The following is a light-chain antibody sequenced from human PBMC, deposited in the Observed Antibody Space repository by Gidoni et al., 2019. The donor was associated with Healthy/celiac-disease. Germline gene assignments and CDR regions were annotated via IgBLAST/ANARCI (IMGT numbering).Light chain of an antibody. CDR3: QQYNNWPPWT. J-gene: IGKJ1*01. Sequence: EIVMTQSPATLPLSPGERATLSCRASQSVNSDLAWYQQKPGQAPRLLIYGASTRATGIPARFSGSGSGTEFTLTISSLQSEDFAVYYCQQYNNWPPWTFGQGTKVEIK. CDR1: QSVNSD. V-gene: IGKV3-15*01. CDR2: GAS.